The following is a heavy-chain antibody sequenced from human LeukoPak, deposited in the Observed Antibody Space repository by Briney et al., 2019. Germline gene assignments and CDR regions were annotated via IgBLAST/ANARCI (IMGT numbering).Heavy chain of an antibody. V-gene: IGHV3-11*04. CDR1: GFTFSDYY. D-gene: IGHD2-2*01. CDR2: ISSSGSTI. Sequence: GGSLRLSCAASGFTFSDYYMSWIRQAPGKGLEWVSYISSSGSTIYYADSVKGRFTISRDNAKNSLYLQMNSLRAEDTAVYYCARDSPGYCSSTSCYLMRWFDPWGQGTLVTVSS. CDR3: ARDSPGYCSSTSCYLMRWFDP. J-gene: IGHJ5*02.